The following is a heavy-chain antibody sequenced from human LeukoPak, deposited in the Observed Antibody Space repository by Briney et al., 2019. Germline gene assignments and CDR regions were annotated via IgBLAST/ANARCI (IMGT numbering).Heavy chain of an antibody. CDR1: GYTFTSYG. J-gene: IGHJ3*02. CDR3: ARAESPDYDILTGYYLIRHPFDI. CDR2: ISAYNDNT. Sequence: GASVKVSCKASGYTFTSYGLSWVRQAPGQGLEWMGWISAYNDNTNYAQKLQGRVTMTTDTSTSTAYMELRSLRSDDTAVYYCARAESPDYDILTGYYLIRHPFDIWGQGTMVTVSS. V-gene: IGHV1-18*01. D-gene: IGHD3-9*01.